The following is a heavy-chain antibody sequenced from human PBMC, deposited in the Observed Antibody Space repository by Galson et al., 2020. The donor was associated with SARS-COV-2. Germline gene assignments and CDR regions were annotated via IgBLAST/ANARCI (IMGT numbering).Heavy chain of an antibody. CDR3: AGALSMATIADACDI. CDR2: ISYDGSNK. Sequence: GGSLRLSCAASGFTFSSYAMHWVRQAPGKGLDWVAVISYDGSNKYYADSVKGRFTISRDNSKNTLYLQMNSLRAEDTAVYYCAGALSMATIADACDIWGQGTMVTVSS. CDR1: GFTFSSYA. D-gene: IGHD5-12*01. J-gene: IGHJ3*02. V-gene: IGHV3-30*01.